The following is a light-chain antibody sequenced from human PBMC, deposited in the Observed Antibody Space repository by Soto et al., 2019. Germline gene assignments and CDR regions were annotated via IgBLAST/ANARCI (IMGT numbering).Light chain of an antibody. V-gene: IGLV2-14*01. CDR1: SSDVGGYNY. CDR3: SSYTSSSPVV. J-gene: IGLJ2*01. Sequence: QSALTQPASVSGSPGQSITISCTGTSSDVGGYNYVSWYQQHPGKAPKLMIYEVSNRPSGVSNRFSGSKSGNTASLTISVLQAEDEADYYCSSYTSSSPVVFGGGTKVTVL. CDR2: EVS.